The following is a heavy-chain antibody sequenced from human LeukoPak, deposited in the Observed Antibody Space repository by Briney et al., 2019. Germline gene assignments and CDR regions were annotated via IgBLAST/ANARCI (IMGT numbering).Heavy chain of an antibody. J-gene: IGHJ4*02. V-gene: IGHV4-39*07. D-gene: IGHD6-6*01. CDR1: GGSISGSSYY. CDR3: ARDHEYSSSAHDY. Sequence: PSETLSLTCTVSGGSISGSSYYWGWIRQPPGKGLEWIGTIYYRGNTYYNPSLKSRVSISVDTSKNQFSLSLRSVTAADTAVYYCARDHEYSSSAHDYWGQGTLVTVSS. CDR2: IYYRGNT.